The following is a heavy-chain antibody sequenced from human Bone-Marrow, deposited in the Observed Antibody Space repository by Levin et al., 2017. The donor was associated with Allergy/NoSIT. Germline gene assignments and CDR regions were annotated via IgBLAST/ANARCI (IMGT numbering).Heavy chain of an antibody. CDR2: IYHSGST. CDR1: GGSISSSNW. J-gene: IGHJ1*01. D-gene: IGHD6-13*01. V-gene: IGHV4-4*02. CDR3: ASVGRDSPSSDIAAAGDFQH. Sequence: SETLSLTCAVSGGSISSSNWWSWVRQPPGKGLEWIGEIYHSGSTNYNPSLKSRVTISVDKSKNQFSLKLSSVTAADTAVYYCASVGRDSPSSDIAAAGDFQHWGQGTLVTVSS.